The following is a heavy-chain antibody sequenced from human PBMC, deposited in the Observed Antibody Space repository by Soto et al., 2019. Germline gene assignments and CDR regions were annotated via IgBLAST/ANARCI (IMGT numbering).Heavy chain of an antibody. V-gene: IGHV4-31*03. J-gene: IGHJ4*02. D-gene: IGHD6-6*01. CDR2: IYDSESA. CDR1: GDSFSRGGNT. Sequence: QVQFRGWGPGLLKPSQTLSLPCSSSGDSFSRGGNTWSGIRNTQGKGLEWIGYIYDSESAYYNPSLKSRVTISMDTSKNHFAMRLSSVTAADTAVYYCARASSSSSAADYWGQGTLATVSS. CDR3: ARASSSSSAADY.